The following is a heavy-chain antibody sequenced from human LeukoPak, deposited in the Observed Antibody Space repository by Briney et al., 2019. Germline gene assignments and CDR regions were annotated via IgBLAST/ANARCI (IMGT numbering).Heavy chain of an antibody. D-gene: IGHD2-2*02. CDR3: ARVAAEVVGVPGAIGFGWLRRDYYYMDV. Sequence: ASVKVSCKASGYTFTSYYMHWVRQAPGQGLEWMGIINPSGGSTSYAQNFQGRVTMTRDMSTSTVYMELSSLRSEDTAVYYCARVAAEVVGVPGAIGFGWLRRDYYYMDVWGKGTTVTVSS. CDR1: GYTFTSYY. J-gene: IGHJ6*03. CDR2: INPSGGST. V-gene: IGHV1-46*01.